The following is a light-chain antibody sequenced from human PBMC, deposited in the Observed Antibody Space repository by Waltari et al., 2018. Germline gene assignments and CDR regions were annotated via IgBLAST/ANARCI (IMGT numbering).Light chain of an antibody. CDR3: LQYDSYPWT. J-gene: IGKJ1*01. V-gene: IGKV1-8*01. CDR1: QGVSHH. CDR2: ITS. Sequence: AIRITQSPSSLSASTGDRVTITCWASQGVSHHLAWYQQKPGKAPKLLNYITSTLQGAVPARFSGSGSGTDFTLTIDGLQSEDLATYYCLQYDSYPWTFGQGTKVEIK.